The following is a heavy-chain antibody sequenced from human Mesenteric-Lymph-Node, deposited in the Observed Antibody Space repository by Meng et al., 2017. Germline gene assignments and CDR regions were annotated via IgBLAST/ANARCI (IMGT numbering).Heavy chain of an antibody. V-gene: IGHV3-7*01. CDR2: IKHDGSET. J-gene: IGHJ4*02. CDR3: AKDGGIGFTDFDY. D-gene: IGHD3-16*01. Sequence: GESLKISCAASGFTFRDYWMNLVRQAPGKGLEWVANIKHDGSETYYVDSVKGRFTISRDISKSTLYLQMSSLRVEDTAVYYCAKDGGIGFTDFDYWGQGTLVTVSS. CDR1: GFTFRDYW.